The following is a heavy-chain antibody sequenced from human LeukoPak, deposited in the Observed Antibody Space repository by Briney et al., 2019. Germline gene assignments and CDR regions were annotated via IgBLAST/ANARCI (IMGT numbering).Heavy chain of an antibody. CDR1: GFTFSSYS. Sequence: PGGSPRLSCAASGFTFSSYSMNWVRQAPGKGLEWVSSISSSSRYIYYADSLKGLFTISRDNAKNSLYLQMNSLRAEDTAVYYCARGVDNYYYYYMDVWGKGTTVTISS. CDR3: ARGVDNYYYYYMDV. V-gene: IGHV3-21*03. CDR2: ISSSSRYI. D-gene: IGHD5-12*01. J-gene: IGHJ6*03.